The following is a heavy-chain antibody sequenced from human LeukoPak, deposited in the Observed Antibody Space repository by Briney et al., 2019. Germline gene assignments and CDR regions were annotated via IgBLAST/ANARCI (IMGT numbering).Heavy chain of an antibody. V-gene: IGHV3-30*04. CDR1: GFTFSSYA. J-gene: IGHJ4*02. CDR2: ISYDGSNK. D-gene: IGHD5-18*01. Sequence: GRSLRLSCAASGFTFSSYAMHWVRQAPGKGLEWVAVISYDGSNKYYADSVKGRFTISRDNSKNTVYLQINSLRAEDTAVYCCGKTTAGYSSGQKPAWPVDYWGQGTLVTVSS. CDR3: GKTTAGYSSGQKPAWPVDY.